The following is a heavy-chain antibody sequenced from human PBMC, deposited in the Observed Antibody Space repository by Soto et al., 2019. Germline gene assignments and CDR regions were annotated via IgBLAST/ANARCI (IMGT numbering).Heavy chain of an antibody. Sequence: ASVKVSCKASGYTFTSYAMNWVRQAPGQGLEWMGWISAYNGNTTYAQKLQGRVTMTTDTSTSTAYMELRSLRSDDTAVYYCATNVLRYFDWLSPDNWFDPWGQGTLVTVSS. D-gene: IGHD3-9*01. V-gene: IGHV1-18*01. J-gene: IGHJ5*02. CDR2: ISAYNGNT. CDR1: GYTFTSYA. CDR3: ATNVLRYFDWLSPDNWFDP.